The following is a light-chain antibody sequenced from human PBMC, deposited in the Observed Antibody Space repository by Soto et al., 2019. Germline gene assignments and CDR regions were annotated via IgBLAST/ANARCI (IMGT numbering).Light chain of an antibody. CDR3: SSFTSRFTFV. CDR1: RSDVGAYNY. V-gene: IGLV2-14*01. Sequence: QSVLTQPASISGSPGQSIAISCTGTRSDVGAYNYVSWYQQHPGKAPNLMISEVTNRPSGVSDRFSGSKSGNTASLTISGLQAEYEADYSCSSFTSRFTFVFGTGTKVIVL. CDR2: EVT. J-gene: IGLJ1*01.